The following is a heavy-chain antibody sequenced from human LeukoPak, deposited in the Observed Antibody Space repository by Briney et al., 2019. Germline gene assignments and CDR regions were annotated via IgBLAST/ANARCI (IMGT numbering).Heavy chain of an antibody. Sequence: GGSLRLSCSASGLTFKNFAMHWVRQIPGRGLEYVSAITTTGDGTYYAESVKGRFIISRDNSKNTLYLQMSSLKAEDTAVYYCVKRGYASGWPFFDYWGQGTLVTVSS. D-gene: IGHD6-19*01. CDR3: VKRGYASGWPFFDY. V-gene: IGHV3-64D*06. CDR1: GLTFKNFA. J-gene: IGHJ4*02. CDR2: ITTTGDGT.